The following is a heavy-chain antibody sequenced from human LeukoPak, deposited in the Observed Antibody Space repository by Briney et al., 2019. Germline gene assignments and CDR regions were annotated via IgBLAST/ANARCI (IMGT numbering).Heavy chain of an antibody. CDR3: ARARAARRDYVWGSYRSMFDY. Sequence: ASVKVSCKASGGTFTSYAIRWVRQAPGQGLEWMGGIIPIFGTANYAQKFQGRVTITADKSTSTAYMELSSLRSEDTAVYYCARARAARRDYVWGSYRSMFDYWGQGTLVTVSS. CDR1: GGTFTSYA. J-gene: IGHJ4*02. D-gene: IGHD3-16*02. CDR2: IIPIFGTA. V-gene: IGHV1-69*06.